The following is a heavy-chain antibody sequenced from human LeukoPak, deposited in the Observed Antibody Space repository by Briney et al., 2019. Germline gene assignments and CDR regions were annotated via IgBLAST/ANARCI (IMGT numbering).Heavy chain of an antibody. Sequence: GGSLRLSCAASGFTFSSYAMSWVRQAPGKGLEWVSAVSGSGGSTYYADSVKGRFTISRDNSKNTLYLQMNSLRAEDTAVYYCAKDAPVNIVVVPAANSWGQGTLVTVSS. CDR2: VSGSGGST. CDR3: AKDAPVNIVVVPAANS. J-gene: IGHJ4*02. D-gene: IGHD2-2*01. V-gene: IGHV3-23*01. CDR1: GFTFSSYA.